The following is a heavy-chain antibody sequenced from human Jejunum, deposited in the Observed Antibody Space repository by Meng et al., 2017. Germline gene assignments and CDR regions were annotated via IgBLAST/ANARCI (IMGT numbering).Heavy chain of an antibody. CDR2: IYPGDSNT. D-gene: IGHD2-21*02. V-gene: IGHV5-51*01. J-gene: IGHJ4*02. CDR1: GYTFANYW. CDR3: AKLRFCSGDSCYTPADY. Sequence: GESLKISCKGSGYTFANYWIGWVRQMPGKGLEWMGIIYPGDSNTKYRPSFQGQVTISADKSISTAFLQWSSLKTSDTAMYYCAKLRFCSGDSCYTPADYWGQGTLVTVSS.